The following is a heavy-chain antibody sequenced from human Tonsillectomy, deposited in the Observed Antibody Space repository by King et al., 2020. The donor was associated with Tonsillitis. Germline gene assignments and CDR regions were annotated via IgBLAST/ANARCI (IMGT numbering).Heavy chain of an antibody. Sequence: QLQESGPGLVKPSQTLSLTCTVSGGSISSGSYYWRWIRQPAGKGLEWIGRIYTSGSTNYNPSLKSRVTISVDTSKNQFSLKLSSVTAADTAVYYCARAAYSYGYWGDYWGQGTLVTVSS. CDR1: GGSISSGSYY. J-gene: IGHJ4*02. V-gene: IGHV4-61*02. CDR3: ARAAYSYGYWGDY. CDR2: IYTSGST. D-gene: IGHD5-18*01.